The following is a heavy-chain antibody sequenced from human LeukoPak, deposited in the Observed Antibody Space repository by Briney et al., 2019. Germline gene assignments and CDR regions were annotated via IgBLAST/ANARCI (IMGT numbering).Heavy chain of an antibody. CDR1: GGSFSGYY. CDR2: INHSGST. Sequence: SETLSLTCAVYGGSFSGYYWSWIRQPPGKGLEWIGEINHSGSTYYNPSLKSRVTISVDTSKNQFSPKLSSVTAADTAVYYCARDPGITPNWFDPWGQGTLVTVSS. CDR3: ARDPGITPNWFDP. D-gene: IGHD1-14*01. J-gene: IGHJ5*02. V-gene: IGHV4-34*01.